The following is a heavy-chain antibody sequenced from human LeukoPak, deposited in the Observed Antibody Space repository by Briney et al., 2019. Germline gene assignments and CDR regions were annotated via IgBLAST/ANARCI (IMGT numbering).Heavy chain of an antibody. D-gene: IGHD3-9*01. J-gene: IGHJ6*04. CDR1: GFTFSSYE. CDR2: ISSSGSTI. Sequence: PGGSLRLSCAASGFTFSSYEMNWVRQAPGKGLEWVSYISSSGSTIYYADSVKGRFTISRDNAKNSLYLQMNSLRAEDTAVYYCARRGHFDWLLKAMDVWGKGTTVTVSS. CDR3: ARRGHFDWLLKAMDV. V-gene: IGHV3-48*03.